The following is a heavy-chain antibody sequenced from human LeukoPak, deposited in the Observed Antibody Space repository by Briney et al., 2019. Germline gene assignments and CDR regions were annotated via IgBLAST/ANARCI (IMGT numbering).Heavy chain of an antibody. CDR1: GFTFSSYS. CDR3: AKDDGWVQYAN. J-gene: IGHJ4*02. D-gene: IGHD5-24*01. CDR2: ISTSSSYI. Sequence: PGGSLRLSCAASGFTFSSYSMNWVRQAPGKGLEWVSFISTSSSYIHNADSVKGRFTISRDNAENSLYLQMNSLRAEGTAVYYCAKDDGWVQYANWGQGTLVTVSS. V-gene: IGHV3-21*04.